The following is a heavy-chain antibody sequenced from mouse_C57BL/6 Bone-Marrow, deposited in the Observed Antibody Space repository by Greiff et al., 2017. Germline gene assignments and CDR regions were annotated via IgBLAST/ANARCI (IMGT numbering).Heavy chain of an antibody. CDR3: ARRDEGMDY. V-gene: IGHV5-17*01. J-gene: IGHJ4*01. CDR2: ISSGSSTI. CDR1: GFTFSDYG. Sequence: EVQLVESGGGLVKPGGSLKLSCAASGFTFSDYGMHWVRQAPEMGLEWVAYISSGSSTIYYADTVKGRFTISRDNAKNTLFLQMTSLRSEDTAMYYCARRDEGMDYWGQGTSVTVSS.